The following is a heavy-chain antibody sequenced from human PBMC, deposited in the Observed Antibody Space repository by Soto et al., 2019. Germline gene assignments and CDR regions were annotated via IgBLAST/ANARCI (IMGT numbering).Heavy chain of an antibody. Sequence: QVQLVESGGGLVKPGGSLRLSCAASGFTFSDYYMSWIRQAPGKGLEWVSYISSSGSTIYYAGSVKGRFTISRDNAKNSLYLQMNSLRAEDTAVYYCARGKGAPTGRRGLALKGCSSTSCQGAFDIWGQGTMVTVSS. V-gene: IGHV3-11*01. CDR2: ISSSGSTI. D-gene: IGHD2-2*01. J-gene: IGHJ3*02. CDR1: GFTFSDYY. CDR3: ARGKGAPTGRRGLALKGCSSTSCQGAFDI.